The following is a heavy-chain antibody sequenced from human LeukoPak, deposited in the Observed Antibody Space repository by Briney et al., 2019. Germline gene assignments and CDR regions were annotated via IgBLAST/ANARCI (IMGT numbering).Heavy chain of an antibody. Sequence: GGSLRLSCAASGFTFGSYSMNWVRQAPGKGLEWVSYISSSSSTIYYADSVKGRFTISRDNAKNSLYLQMNSLRAEDTAVYYCARSSSSPIFDYWGQGTLVTVSS. J-gene: IGHJ4*02. D-gene: IGHD6-13*01. CDR1: GFTFGSYS. V-gene: IGHV3-48*04. CDR3: ARSSSSPIFDY. CDR2: ISSSSSTI.